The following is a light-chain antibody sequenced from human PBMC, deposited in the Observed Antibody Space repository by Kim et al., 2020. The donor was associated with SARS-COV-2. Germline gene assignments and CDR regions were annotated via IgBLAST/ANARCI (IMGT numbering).Light chain of an antibody. Sequence: SYELTQPPSVSVSPGQTASITCSGDKLGDKYACWYQQKPGQSPVLVIYQDSKRPSGIPERFSGSNSGNTATLTISGTQAMDEADYYCQAWDSSTGVVFGGGTQRNV. V-gene: IGLV3-1*01. CDR1: KLGDKY. CDR2: QDS. J-gene: IGLJ2*01. CDR3: QAWDSSTGVV.